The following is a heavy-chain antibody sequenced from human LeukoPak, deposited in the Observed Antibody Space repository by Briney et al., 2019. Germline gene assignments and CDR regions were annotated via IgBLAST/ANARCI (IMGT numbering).Heavy chain of an antibody. D-gene: IGHD2-15*01. J-gene: IGHJ4*02. CDR2: ISYDGSNK. CDR3: AKVEGYCSGGSCPTDY. V-gene: IGHV3-30*18. Sequence: GGSLRLSCAASGFTFSSYGMHWVRQAPGKGLEWVAVISYDGSNKYYADSVKGRFTISRDNSKNTLYLQMNSLRAEDTAVYYCAKVEGYCSGGSCPTDYWGQGTLVTVSS. CDR1: GFTFSSYG.